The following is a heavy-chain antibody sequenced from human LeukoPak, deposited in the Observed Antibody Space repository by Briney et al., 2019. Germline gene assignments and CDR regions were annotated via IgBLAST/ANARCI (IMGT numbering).Heavy chain of an antibody. D-gene: IGHD6-19*01. V-gene: IGHV4-34*01. Sequence: SETLSLTCAVYGGSFSGYYWSWIRQPPGKGLEWIGEINHSGSTNYNPSLKSRVTISVDTSKNQFSLKLSSVTAADTAVYYCAGTPSSSGWHGQLYYFDYWGQGTLVTVSS. CDR1: GGSFSGYY. CDR2: INHSGST. J-gene: IGHJ4*02. CDR3: AGTPSSSGWHGQLYYFDY.